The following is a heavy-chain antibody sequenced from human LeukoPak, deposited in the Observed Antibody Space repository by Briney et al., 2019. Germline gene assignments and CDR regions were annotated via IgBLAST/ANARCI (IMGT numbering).Heavy chain of an antibody. V-gene: IGHV3-33*01. Sequence: GGSLRLSCAASGFTFSSYGMHWVRQAPGKGLEWVAVIWYDGSNKYYADSVKGRFTFSRDNSKNTLYLQMNSLRAEDTAVYYCARDLREPNAFDIWGQGTMVTVSS. J-gene: IGHJ3*02. D-gene: IGHD1-14*01. CDR1: GFTFSSYG. CDR2: IWYDGSNK. CDR3: ARDLREPNAFDI.